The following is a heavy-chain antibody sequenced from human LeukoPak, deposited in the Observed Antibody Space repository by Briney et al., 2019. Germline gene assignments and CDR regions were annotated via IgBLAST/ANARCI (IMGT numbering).Heavy chain of an antibody. D-gene: IGHD3-22*01. CDR2: ISWDGGST. J-gene: IGHJ5*02. Sequence: GGSLRLSCAASGFTFDDYAMHWVRQAPGKGLEWVSLISWDGGSTYYADSVKGRFTISRDNSKNSLYLQMNSLRAEDTAVYYCARDLGQYYDTSDNWFDPWGQGTLVTVSS. CDR1: GFTFDDYA. CDR3: ARDLGQYYDTSDNWFDP. V-gene: IGHV3-43D*03.